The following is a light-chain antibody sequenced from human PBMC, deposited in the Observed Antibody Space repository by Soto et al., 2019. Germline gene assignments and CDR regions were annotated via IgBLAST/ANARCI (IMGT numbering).Light chain of an antibody. CDR1: QSVSSSY. V-gene: IGKV3D-20*02. Sequence: EIVFTQSPGTLSLSPGERATPSCRASQSVSSSYLAWYQQKPGQAPRLLIYGASSRATGIPDRFSGSGSGTDFTLTISSLEPEDFAVYYCQQRSNWITFGQGTRLEIK. CDR2: GAS. CDR3: QQRSNWIT. J-gene: IGKJ5*01.